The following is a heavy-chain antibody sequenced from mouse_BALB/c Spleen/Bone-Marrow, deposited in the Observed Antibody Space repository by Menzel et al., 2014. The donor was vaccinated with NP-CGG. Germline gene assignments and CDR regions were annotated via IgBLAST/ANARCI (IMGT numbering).Heavy chain of an antibody. Sequence: EVQLVESGGGLVQPGGSLKLSCATSGFTFSDYYMYWVRQTPEKRLEWVAYISNGGGSTYYPDTVKGRFTISRDNAKNTLYLQMNRLKPEDTAMYCCARQNYKGAMDYWGQGTSVTVSS. J-gene: IGHJ4*01. CDR3: ARQNYKGAMDY. D-gene: IGHD2-12*01. CDR2: ISNGGGST. CDR1: GFTFSDYY. V-gene: IGHV5-12*02.